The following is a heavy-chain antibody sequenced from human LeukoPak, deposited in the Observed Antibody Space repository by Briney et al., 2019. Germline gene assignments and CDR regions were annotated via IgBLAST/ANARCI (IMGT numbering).Heavy chain of an antibody. CDR2: INSDGSNT. J-gene: IGHJ4*02. CDR1: GFPFSSYW. D-gene: IGHD6-13*01. V-gene: IGHV3-74*01. Sequence: GGSLRLSCAASGFPFSSYWMHWVRQAPGRGLVWVSRINSDGSNTNYADAVKGRFTISRDNARNTLFLQMNSLTADDTAVYYCARGYDSISRIDYWGQGTLVTVSS. CDR3: ARGYDSISRIDY.